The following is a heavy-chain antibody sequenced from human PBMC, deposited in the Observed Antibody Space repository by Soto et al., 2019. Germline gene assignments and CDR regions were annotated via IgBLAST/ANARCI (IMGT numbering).Heavy chain of an antibody. J-gene: IGHJ4*02. CDR1: GGSISSGGYY. V-gene: IGHV4-31*03. CDR3: ARDLTGYYDSSGYYYTHYFDY. Sequence: SETLSLTCTVSGGSISSGGYYWSWIRHHPGKGLEWIGYIYYSGSTYYNPSLKSRVTISVDTSKNQFSLKLSSVTAADTAVYYCARDLTGYYDSSGYYYTHYFDYWGQGTLVTVSS. CDR2: IYYSGST. D-gene: IGHD3-22*01.